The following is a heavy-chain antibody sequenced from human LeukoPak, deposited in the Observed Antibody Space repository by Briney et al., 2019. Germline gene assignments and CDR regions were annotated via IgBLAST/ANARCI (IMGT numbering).Heavy chain of an antibody. CDR3: AEQLVY. Sequence: GGPLRLSCAASGFTFSNYEMNWVRQAPGKGLEWISYISNSGGTIYYADSVKGRFTISRDNAKNSLFLQMNSLRAEDTAVYYCAEQLVYWGQGTLVTVSS. CDR1: GFTFSNYE. V-gene: IGHV3-48*03. J-gene: IGHJ4*02. D-gene: IGHD6-13*01. CDR2: ISNSGGTI.